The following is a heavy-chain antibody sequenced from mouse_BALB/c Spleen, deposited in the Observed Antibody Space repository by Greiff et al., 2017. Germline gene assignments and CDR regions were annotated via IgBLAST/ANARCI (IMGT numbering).Heavy chain of an antibody. V-gene: IGHV5-12-2*01. CDR2: ISNGGGST. CDR3: ARHQKDWYFDV. CDR1: GFTFSSYT. J-gene: IGHJ1*01. Sequence: DVMLVESGGGLVQPGGSLKLSCAASGFTFSSYTMSWVRQTPEKRLEWVAYISNGGGSTYYPDTVKGRFTISRDNAKNTLYLQMSSLKSEDTAMYYCARHQKDWYFDVWGAGTTVTVSS.